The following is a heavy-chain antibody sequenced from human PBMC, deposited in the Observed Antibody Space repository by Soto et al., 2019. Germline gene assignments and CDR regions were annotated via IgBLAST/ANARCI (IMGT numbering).Heavy chain of an antibody. CDR2: IYPGDSDA. CDR3: ARQGDYDILTGYPTYYGMDV. V-gene: IGHV5-51*01. J-gene: IGHJ6*02. Sequence: PGESLKISCKGSGYSFTSYWIGWVRQMPGKGLEWMGIIYPGDSDARYSPSFQGQVTISADKSISTAYLQWSSLKASDTAMYYCARQGDYDILTGYPTYYGMDVWGQGTTVTVSS. CDR1: GYSFTSYW. D-gene: IGHD3-9*01.